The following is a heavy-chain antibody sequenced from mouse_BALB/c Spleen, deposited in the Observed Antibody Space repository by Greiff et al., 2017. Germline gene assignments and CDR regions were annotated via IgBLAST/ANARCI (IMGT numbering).Heavy chain of an antibody. D-gene: IGHD2-4*01. CDR1: GYTFTSYN. CDR2: IYPGNGDT. J-gene: IGHJ4*01. Sequence: QVQLQQPGAELVKPGASVKMSCKASGYTFTSYNMHWVKQTPGQGLEWIGAIYPGNGDTSYNQKFKGKATLTADKSSSTAYMQLSSLTSEDSAVYYCARDNIYYDYDGGVSAMDYWGQGTSVTVSS. V-gene: IGHV1-12*01. CDR3: ARDNIYYDYDGGVSAMDY.